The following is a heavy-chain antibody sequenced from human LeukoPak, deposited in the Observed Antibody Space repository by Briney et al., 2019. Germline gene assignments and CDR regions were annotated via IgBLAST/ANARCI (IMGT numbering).Heavy chain of an antibody. CDR2: IYSDTDT. J-gene: IGHJ4*02. Sequence: PGGSLRLSCAASGFTVSTNYMSWVRQAPGKGLEWVSLIYSDTDTHYTDSVKGRFTISRDNSKNTLFLQMSSLRAEDTAVYYCARDTLGASDSRGYYHGYWGQGTLVTVSS. V-gene: IGHV3-53*01. CDR1: GFTVSTNY. CDR3: ARDTLGASDSRGYYHGY. D-gene: IGHD3-22*01.